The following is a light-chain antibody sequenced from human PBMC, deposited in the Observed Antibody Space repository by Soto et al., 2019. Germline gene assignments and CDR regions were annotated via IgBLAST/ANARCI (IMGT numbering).Light chain of an antibody. J-gene: IGLJ3*02. CDR3: QTWGTGPWV. CDR1: SGHSTYA. V-gene: IGLV4-69*01. Sequence: QLVLTQSPSPSASLGASVKLTCTLSSGHSTYAIAWHQQQPEKGPRYLMKLNSDGSHTKGDEIPDRFSGSSSGAARYLTISSLQSEDEADYYCQTWGTGPWVFGGGTKLTVL. CDR2: LNSDGSH.